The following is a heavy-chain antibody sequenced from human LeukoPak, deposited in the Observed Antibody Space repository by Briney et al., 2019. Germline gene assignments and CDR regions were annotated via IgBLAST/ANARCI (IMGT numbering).Heavy chain of an antibody. CDR2: ISAYNGNT. J-gene: IGHJ4*02. D-gene: IGHD5-18*01. CDR1: GYTFISYG. CDR3: ARDVDTSMAYYFDC. Sequence: GASVKVSCKASGYTFISYGISWVRQAPGQGLEWMGWISAYNGNTNYAQRVQGRVTMTTDTSTSTAYMELRSLRSDDTAVYYCARDVDTSMAYYFDCWGQGTLVTVSS. V-gene: IGHV1-18*01.